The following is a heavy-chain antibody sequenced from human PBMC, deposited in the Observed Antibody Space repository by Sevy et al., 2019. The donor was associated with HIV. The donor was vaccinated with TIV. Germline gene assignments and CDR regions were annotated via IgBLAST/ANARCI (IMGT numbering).Heavy chain of an antibody. CDR2: INPNSGGT. Sequence: ASVKVSCKASGYTFTGYYMHWVRQAPGQGLEWMGWINPNSGGTNYAQKFQGRVTMTRDTSISTAYMELSRLRSDDTAVYYCARGWGTVTTDNAFDIWGLGTMVTVSS. J-gene: IGHJ3*02. CDR1: GYTFTGYY. V-gene: IGHV1-2*02. CDR3: ARGWGTVTTDNAFDI. D-gene: IGHD4-4*01.